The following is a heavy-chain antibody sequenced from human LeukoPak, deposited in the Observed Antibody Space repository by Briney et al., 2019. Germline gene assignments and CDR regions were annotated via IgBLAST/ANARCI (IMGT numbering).Heavy chain of an antibody. CDR2: INSDGRGK. Sequence: AGSLPLSCAASGFTFSSYWMHWVRQAPGKGLVWVSRINSDGRGKSYADSVKGRLTISRDNSKNTLYLQMNSQRAEDTAVYYCASSPPDTALDLFDYWGQGTLVTVSS. D-gene: IGHD5-18*01. J-gene: IGHJ4*02. CDR3: ASSPPDTALDLFDY. CDR1: GFTFSSYW. V-gene: IGHV3-74*01.